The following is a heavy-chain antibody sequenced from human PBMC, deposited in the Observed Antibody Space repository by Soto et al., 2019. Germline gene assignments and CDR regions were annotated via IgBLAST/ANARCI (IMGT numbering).Heavy chain of an antibody. CDR3: AKPAVAGPAYYCCDS. V-gene: IGHV3-23*01. CDR2: ISGSGGST. CDR1: GFTLSSYS. Sequence: GKSQRLSYAAGGFTLSSYSMPWVRQAPGKGLEWVSGISGSGGSTYYADSVKGRFTISRDNSKNNLYLQMNSLRAADTAVYYCAKPAVAGPAYYCCDSWGQGTLVTVSS. J-gene: IGHJ4*02. D-gene: IGHD6-19*01.